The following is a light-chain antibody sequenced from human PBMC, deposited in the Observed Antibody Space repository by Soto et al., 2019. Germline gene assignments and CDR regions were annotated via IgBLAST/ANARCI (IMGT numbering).Light chain of an antibody. CDR3: QQHSVLPPFP. V-gene: IGKV3-15*01. Sequence: IVMTQSPATLSVSPGERVTLSCRASQTVSTNLAWYQQKPGQAPRLLIYGASTRATGIPARFSGSGSGTDFTLTISSLQCEDVAFYYCQQHSVLPPFPFGQGPKLEIK. CDR1: QTVSTN. CDR2: GAS. J-gene: IGKJ2*01.